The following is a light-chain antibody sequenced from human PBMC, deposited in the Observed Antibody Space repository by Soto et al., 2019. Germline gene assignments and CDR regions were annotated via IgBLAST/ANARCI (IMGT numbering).Light chain of an antibody. CDR2: KSS. J-gene: IGKJ1*01. CDR3: QQFNTSPWT. Sequence: DIQMTQSPSTLSASEGDRVTISCRASQSVSIWLAWYQQKPGRAPKLLIYKSSILESGVPSRFSGSGSGTEFTLTISSLQPDDFATYYCQQFNTSPWTFSQGTKVDIK. CDR1: QSVSIW. V-gene: IGKV1-5*03.